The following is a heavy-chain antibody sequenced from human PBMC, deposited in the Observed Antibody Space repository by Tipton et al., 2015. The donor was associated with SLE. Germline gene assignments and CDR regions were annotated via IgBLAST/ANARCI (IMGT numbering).Heavy chain of an antibody. V-gene: IGHV4-31*03. J-gene: IGHJ4*02. Sequence: TLSLTCTVSGASITSGGFFWSWIRQHPGKGLEWIGYVSYSGSTSYNPSLKSRVTMSIDTSKDQFSLKLTSVTAADTAVYFCASAGNRFSPPFDDWGQGALVTVSS. CDR2: VSYSGST. CDR1: GASITSGGFF. D-gene: IGHD1-1*01. CDR3: ASAGNRFSPPFDD.